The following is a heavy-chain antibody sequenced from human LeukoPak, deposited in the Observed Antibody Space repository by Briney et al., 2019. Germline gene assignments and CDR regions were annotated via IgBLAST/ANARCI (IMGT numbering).Heavy chain of an antibody. D-gene: IGHD2-21*02. J-gene: IGHJ3*02. CDR2: INHSGST. Sequence: SETLSLTCAVYGGSFSGYYWSWIRQPPGKGLEWIGEINHSGSTNYNPSLKSRVTISVDTSKNQFSLKLSSVTAADTAVYYCARVRWRPRFDIWGQGTMVTVSS. CDR1: GGSFSGYY. CDR3: ARVRWRPRFDI. V-gene: IGHV4-34*01.